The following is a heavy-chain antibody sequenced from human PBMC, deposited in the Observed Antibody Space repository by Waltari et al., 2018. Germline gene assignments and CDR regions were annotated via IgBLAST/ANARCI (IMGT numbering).Heavy chain of an antibody. D-gene: IGHD4-4*01. J-gene: IGHJ6*03. CDR2: ISSSSSYI. Sequence: EVQLVESGGGLVKPGGSLRLSCAASGFTFSSYSMNWVRQAPGKGLEWVSSISSSSSYIYYADSVKGRFTISRDNAKNSLYLQMNSLRAEDTAVYYCARATYSNYYYYYMDVWGKGTTVTVSS. CDR1: GFTFSSYS. V-gene: IGHV3-21*01. CDR3: ARATYSNYYYYYMDV.